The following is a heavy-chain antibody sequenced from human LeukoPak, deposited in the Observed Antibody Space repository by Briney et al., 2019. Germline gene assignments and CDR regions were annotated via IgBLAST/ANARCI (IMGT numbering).Heavy chain of an antibody. CDR3: AKAYGSGWAPFDY. Sequence: PGGSLRLSCAASGFTFSSYAMSWVRQAPGKGLEWVSTISGSGGSTDYADSVKGRFTISRDNSKNTLYLQMNSLRAKDTAVYYCAKAYGSGWAPFDYWGQGTLVTVSS. V-gene: IGHV3-23*01. CDR1: GFTFSSYA. CDR2: ISGSGGST. J-gene: IGHJ4*02. D-gene: IGHD6-19*01.